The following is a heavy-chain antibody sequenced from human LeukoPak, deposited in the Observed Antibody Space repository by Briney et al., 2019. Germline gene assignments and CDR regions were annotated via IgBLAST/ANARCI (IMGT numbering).Heavy chain of an antibody. CDR1: GFTFSDYY. CDR3: ARALADSRGYYLGFDY. Sequence: GGSLRLSCVAPGFTFSDYYMGWIRQAPGKGLEWISYITDNGGAMFYADSLKGRLTIFRDNAKKSLYLQMNSLRPDDTALYYCARALADSRGYYLGFDYWGQGTLVTVSS. D-gene: IGHD3-22*01. V-gene: IGHV3-11*04. CDR2: ITDNGGAM. J-gene: IGHJ4*02.